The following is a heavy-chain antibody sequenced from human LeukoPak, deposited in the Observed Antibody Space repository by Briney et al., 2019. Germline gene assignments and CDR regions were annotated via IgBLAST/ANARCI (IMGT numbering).Heavy chain of an antibody. CDR2: IYHSGST. D-gene: IGHD4-17*01. CDR3: ARDELAPRDGDLPV. V-gene: IGHV4-30-2*01. CDR1: GGSISSGGYY. Sequence: TSETLSLTCTVSGGSISSGGYYWSWIRQPPGKGLEWIGYIYHSGSTYYNPSLKSRVTISVDRSKNQFSLKLSSVTAADTAVYYCARDELAPRDGDLPVWGQGTLVTVSS. J-gene: IGHJ4*02.